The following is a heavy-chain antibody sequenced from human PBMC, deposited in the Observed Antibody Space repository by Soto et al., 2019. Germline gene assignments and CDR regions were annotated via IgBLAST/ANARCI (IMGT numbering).Heavy chain of an antibody. CDR1: GSTFSSYA. J-gene: IGHJ3*02. CDR2: ISGSGGTT. V-gene: IGHV3-23*01. CDR3: AKDPPSSSSNSFDI. D-gene: IGHD2-2*01. Sequence: GGSLRLSCAASGSTFSSYAMNWVRQAPGQGLEWVSFISGSGGTTYYADSVKGRFTISRDKSKSTLFLQMDSLRAEDTAMYYCAKDPPSSSSNSFDIWGQGTMVTVSS.